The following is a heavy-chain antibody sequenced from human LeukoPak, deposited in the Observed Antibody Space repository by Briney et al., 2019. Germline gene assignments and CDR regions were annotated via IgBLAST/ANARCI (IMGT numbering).Heavy chain of an antibody. V-gene: IGHV3-74*01. CDR3: AKGGRFTSGWRGAFDS. CDR1: GFTFSSHW. J-gene: IGHJ4*02. Sequence: PGGSLRLSCAASGFTFSSHWMHWVRQATGKGLEWLSRINSDGTYTSYADSVKGRFTISRDNAKNTLILQMDSLSAEDTAVYYCAKGGRFTSGWRGAFDSWGQGTLVTVSS. D-gene: IGHD6-19*01. CDR2: INSDGTYT.